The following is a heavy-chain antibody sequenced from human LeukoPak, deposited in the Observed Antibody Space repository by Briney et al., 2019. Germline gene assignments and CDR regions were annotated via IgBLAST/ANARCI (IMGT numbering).Heavy chain of an antibody. J-gene: IGHJ6*03. D-gene: IGHD3-10*01. CDR2: IYASGDT. V-gene: IGHV4-4*09. Sequence: SETLSLTCSVSRGSISSYYWSWIRQPPGKGLEWIGYIYASGDTNYNPSLMSRVTISIDTSRSHFSLNLTSVTAADTAIYYCTRTAYSGYYYYMDVWGNGTTVTVSS. CDR1: RGSISSYY. CDR3: TRTAYSGYYYYMDV.